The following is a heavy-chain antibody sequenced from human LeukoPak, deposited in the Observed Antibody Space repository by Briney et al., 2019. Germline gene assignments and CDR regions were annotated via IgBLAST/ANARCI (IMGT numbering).Heavy chain of an antibody. J-gene: IGHJ3*02. CDR3: ARDLLHRGYAFDI. Sequence: LRLSCAASGFTFSNYEMNWVRQAPGKGLEWIGRIYSSGSTNYNPSLKSRVTMSVDTSKNQFSLNLTSVTAADTAVYYCARDLLHRGYAFDIWGQGTMVTVSS. CDR1: GFTFSNYE. V-gene: IGHV4-4*07. D-gene: IGHD5-12*01. CDR2: IYSSGST.